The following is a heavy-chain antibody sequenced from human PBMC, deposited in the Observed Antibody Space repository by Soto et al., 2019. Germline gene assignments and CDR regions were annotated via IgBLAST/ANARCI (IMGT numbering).Heavy chain of an antibody. J-gene: IGHJ5*02. CDR3: AKDSRCLNSGDNCYSWFDP. CDR2: ISHSGST. Sequence: PSETLSLTCSISGGSLSPYHWSWIRQPPGKGLEWIGYISHSGSTKYNPSLKSRVIISLDTSKSQISLKLNSVTAADAAVYYCAKDSRCLNSGDNCYSWFDPWGQGILVTVSS. CDR1: GGSLSPYH. V-gene: IGHV4-59*01. D-gene: IGHD2-15*01.